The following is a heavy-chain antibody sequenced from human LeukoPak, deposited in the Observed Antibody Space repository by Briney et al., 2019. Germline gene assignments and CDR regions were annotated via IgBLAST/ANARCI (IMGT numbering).Heavy chain of an antibody. J-gene: IGHJ4*02. V-gene: IGHV3-30*18. CDR1: GFTFSSYG. CDR2: ISYDGSNT. Sequence: GGSLRLSCAASGFTFSSYGMHWVRQAPGKGLEWVAVISYDGSNTYYADSVKGRFTISRDNSKNMLYLQMNSLRPEDTAVYYCAKDDSPTAWYRSLDYWGQGTLVTVSS. D-gene: IGHD3-22*01. CDR3: AKDDSPTAWYRSLDY.